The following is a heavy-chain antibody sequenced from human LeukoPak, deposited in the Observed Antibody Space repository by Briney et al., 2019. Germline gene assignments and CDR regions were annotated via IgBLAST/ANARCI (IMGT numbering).Heavy chain of an antibody. CDR2: INPSAGSP. J-gene: IGHJ4*02. CDR3: ARDLVAAAGTNY. D-gene: IGHD6-13*01. V-gene: IGHV1-46*01. CDR1: GYTFTNFY. Sequence: ASVKVSCKASGYTFTNFYMHWVRQAPGQGLEWMGIINPSAGSPSYAQKFQGRVTVTSDMSTNTVYMELSSLRAEDTAVYYCARDLVAAAGTNYWGQGTLVTVSS.